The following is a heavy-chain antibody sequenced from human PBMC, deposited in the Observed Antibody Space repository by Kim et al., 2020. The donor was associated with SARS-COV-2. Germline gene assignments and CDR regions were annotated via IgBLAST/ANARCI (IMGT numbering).Heavy chain of an antibody. D-gene: IGHD3-3*02. Sequence: GGSLRLSCAASGFIFSDYYMTWIRQAPGKGLEWVSYISRNSYYTNYADSVKGRFTISRDDAKNSVYLQMNSLRAEDTAVYYCASDLLGISIAAFDIWGLGTMVTVSS. CDR1: GFIFSDYY. J-gene: IGHJ3*02. V-gene: IGHV3-11*06. CDR2: ISRNSYYT. CDR3: ASDLLGISIAAFDI.